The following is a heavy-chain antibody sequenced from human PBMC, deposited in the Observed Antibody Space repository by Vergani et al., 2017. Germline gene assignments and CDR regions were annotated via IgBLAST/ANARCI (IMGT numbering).Heavy chain of an antibody. CDR3: ARYIGNCTSSSCRPYFFDL. D-gene: IGHD2-15*01. J-gene: IGHJ4*02. CDR1: GYIFKNYY. V-gene: IGHV1-46*02. CDR2: ENFVTGAA. Sequence: QVQLVQSGAAVKKRGASAKVSCTASGYIFKNYYMHWLRLAPGQGFQWMGVENFVTGAATSPQKFEGRITMTRDTSTATFYMDLSSLKYEDTAIYYCARYIGNCTSSSCRPYFFDLWGQGTLVTVSS.